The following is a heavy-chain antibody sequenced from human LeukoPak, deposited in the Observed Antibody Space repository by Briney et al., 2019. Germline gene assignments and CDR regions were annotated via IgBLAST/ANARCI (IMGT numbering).Heavy chain of an antibody. V-gene: IGHV4-34*01. J-gene: IGHJ2*01. CDR3: AQHGEFYFDI. CDR1: GGSFSGRY. CDR2: IHHSGGT. Sequence: PSETLSLTGAVFGGSFSGRYWSWVRQPPGKGLEWIGQIHHSGGTSYSSSLRSRVTMSVDTSKNQFSLNLNSVTAADTAVYFCAQHGEFYFDIWGRGTLITVSS. D-gene: IGHD4-17*01.